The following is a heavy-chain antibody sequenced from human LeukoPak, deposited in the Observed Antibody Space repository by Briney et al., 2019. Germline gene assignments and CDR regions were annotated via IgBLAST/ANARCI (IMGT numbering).Heavy chain of an antibody. J-gene: IGHJ4*02. V-gene: IGHV4-59*08. D-gene: IGHD1-26*01. Sequence: PSETLTLTCTVSGGSISSYYWSWIRQPPGKGLEWIGYIYYSGSINYNPSLKSRVTISVDTSKNQFSLKLRSVTAADTAVYYCARYSGSYSGFDYWGQGTVDSVSS. CDR1: GGSISSYY. CDR3: ARYSGSYSGFDY. CDR2: IYYSGSI.